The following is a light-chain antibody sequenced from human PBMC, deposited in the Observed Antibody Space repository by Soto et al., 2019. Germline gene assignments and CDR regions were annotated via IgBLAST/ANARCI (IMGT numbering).Light chain of an antibody. Sequence: EIVMTQSPATLSVSPGERATLSCRASQSVSSNLAWYQQKPGKAPRLLIYGASTRATGIPARFSGSRSGTEFTLTISSLQSEDFAVYYCQQYNTGPSTFGQGTRLEIK. CDR2: GAS. J-gene: IGKJ5*01. CDR3: QQYNTGPST. V-gene: IGKV3-15*01. CDR1: QSVSSN.